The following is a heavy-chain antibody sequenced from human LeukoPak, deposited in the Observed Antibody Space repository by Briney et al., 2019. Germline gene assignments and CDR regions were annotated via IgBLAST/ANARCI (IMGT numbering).Heavy chain of an antibody. Sequence: ASVKVSCKASGYTFTSYGISWVRQAPGQGLEWMGWISAYNGNTNYAQKLQGRVTMTTDTSTSTAYMELRSLRSDDTAVYYCARAPYDYVWGSYRYDAFDIWGQGTMVTVSS. V-gene: IGHV1-18*01. D-gene: IGHD3-16*02. CDR1: GYTFTSYG. CDR3: ARAPYDYVWGSYRYDAFDI. CDR2: ISAYNGNT. J-gene: IGHJ3*02.